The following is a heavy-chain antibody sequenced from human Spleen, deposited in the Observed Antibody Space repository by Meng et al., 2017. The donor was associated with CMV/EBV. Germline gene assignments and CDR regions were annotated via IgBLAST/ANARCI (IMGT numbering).Heavy chain of an antibody. CDR1: GRPFSGHY. J-gene: IGHJ4*02. CDR2: INHSGDT. D-gene: IGHD5-18*01. V-gene: IGHV4-34*01. CDR3: ARQRGYTLYYFEY. Sequence: CAVHGRPFSGHYWSWIRQLPGKGLEWIGDINHSGDTNYNPSLKSRVTISVDTSKNQFSLNLTSMTAADTAAYYCARQRGYTLYYFEYWGQGTLVTVSS.